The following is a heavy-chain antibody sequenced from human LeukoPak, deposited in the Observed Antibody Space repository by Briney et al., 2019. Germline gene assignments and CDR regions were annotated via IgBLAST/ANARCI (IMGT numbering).Heavy chain of an antibody. D-gene: IGHD2-21*01. V-gene: IGHV1-46*01. Sequence: ASVTVSCKASGYTFTSYYMHWVRRAPGQGLEWMGIINPSGGTTSYAQKFQGRVTLTRDTSTSTVYMEMRSLRSEDTAVYYCARDLFRAAGSNYYGMGVWGQGTTVTVSS. J-gene: IGHJ6*02. CDR1: GYTFTSYY. CDR3: ARDLFRAAGSNYYGMGV. CDR2: INPSGGTT.